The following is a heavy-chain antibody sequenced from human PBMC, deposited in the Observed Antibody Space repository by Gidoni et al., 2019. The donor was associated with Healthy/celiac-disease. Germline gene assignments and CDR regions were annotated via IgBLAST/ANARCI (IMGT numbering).Heavy chain of an antibody. J-gene: IGHJ3*02. CDR1: GFSLSTSGVG. D-gene: IGHD3-22*01. CDR2: IYWDDDK. CDR3: AHRLHRYDSSGYDFDI. V-gene: IGHV2-5*02. Sequence: QITLKESGPPLVKPTQTLTLTCAFYGFSLSTSGVGVVWIRQSPGKALEWLALIYWDDDKRYSPSLKIRLTITKDTSKNQVVLTMTNIDPVDTATYYCAHRLHRYDSSGYDFDIWGQGTMVTVSS.